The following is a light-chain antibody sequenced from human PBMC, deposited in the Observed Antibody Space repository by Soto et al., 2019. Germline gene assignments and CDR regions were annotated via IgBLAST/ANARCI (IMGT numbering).Light chain of an antibody. CDR3: SSYTSSSTLE. Sequence: QSALTQPASVSGSPGQSITISCTGTSSDVGGYNYVSWYQQHPGKAPKLMIYDVSNRPSGVSNRFSGSKSGNTASLTISGLKAEDEADYYCSSYTSSSTLEVGGGTKLTVL. CDR2: DVS. V-gene: IGLV2-14*01. CDR1: SSDVGGYNY. J-gene: IGLJ2*01.